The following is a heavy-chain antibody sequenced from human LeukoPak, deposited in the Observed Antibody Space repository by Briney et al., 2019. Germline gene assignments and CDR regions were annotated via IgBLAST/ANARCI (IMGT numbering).Heavy chain of an antibody. CDR3: AGSGSYSSWFDP. J-gene: IGHJ5*02. CDR1: GYTFTGYY. V-gene: IGHV1-2*02. Sequence: ASVKVSFRASGYTFTGYYMHWVRQAPGQGLEWMGWINTNSGGTNYAQKFQGRVTMTRDTSISTAYMELSRLRSDDTAVYYCAGSGSYSSWFDPWGQGTLVTVSS. CDR2: INTNSGGT. D-gene: IGHD1-26*01.